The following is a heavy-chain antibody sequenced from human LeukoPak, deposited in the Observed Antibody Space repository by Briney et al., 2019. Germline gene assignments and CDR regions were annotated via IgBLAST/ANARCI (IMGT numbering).Heavy chain of an antibody. CDR3: AKRGVVIRVILVGFHKEAYYFDT. Sequence: GGSLRLSCAVSGITLSNYGMSWVRQAPGKGLEWVAGISGSGGSTNYADSVKGRFTISRDNPKNTLYLQVNSLRAEDTAVYFCAKRGVVIRVILVGFHKEAYYFDTWGQGALVTVSS. CDR1: GITLSNYG. D-gene: IGHD3-22*01. J-gene: IGHJ4*02. CDR2: ISGSGGST. V-gene: IGHV3-23*01.